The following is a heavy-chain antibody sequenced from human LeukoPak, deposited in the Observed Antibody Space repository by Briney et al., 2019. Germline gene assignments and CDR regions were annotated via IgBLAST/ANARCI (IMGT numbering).Heavy chain of an antibody. CDR2: VYASGSA. V-gene: IGHV4-4*07. CDR3: ARDWGNV. J-gene: IGHJ6*02. CDR1: GASISNYF. Sequence: SETLSLTCTVSGASISNYFWSWIRQPAGKRLEWIGPVYASGSANYNPSFESRATMSIDPSMSQFSLTLSSMTAADTAVYFCARDWGNVWGQGTTVTVSS. D-gene: IGHD3-16*01.